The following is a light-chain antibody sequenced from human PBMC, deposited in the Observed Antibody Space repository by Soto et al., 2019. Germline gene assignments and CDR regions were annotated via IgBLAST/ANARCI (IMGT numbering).Light chain of an antibody. Sequence: QSVLTQPTSVSAAPGQKVTISCSGSRSNIGNNYVSWYQQFPEAAPRLLMYDNDKRPSGIPDRFSGSKSGTSATLVITGLQTGDEADYYCATWDRSLSAGVFGGGTKLTVL. CDR1: RSNIGNNY. V-gene: IGLV1-51*01. CDR3: ATWDRSLSAGV. CDR2: DND. J-gene: IGLJ2*01.